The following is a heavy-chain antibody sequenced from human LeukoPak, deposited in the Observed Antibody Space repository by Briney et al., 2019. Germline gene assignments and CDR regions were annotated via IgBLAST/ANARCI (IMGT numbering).Heavy chain of an antibody. CDR3: AKSTYESPTLHDY. Sequence: QPGGSLRLSCAASGFTFSDYGMHWVRQAPGKGLEWVAFIRFDVNSKYYADSVKGRFTIYRDNLKNTLYLQMNSLRPEDTAVYYCAKSTYESPTLHDYWGQGTLVTVSS. J-gene: IGHJ4*02. CDR2: IRFDVNSK. CDR1: GFTFSDYG. D-gene: IGHD3-22*01. V-gene: IGHV3-30*02.